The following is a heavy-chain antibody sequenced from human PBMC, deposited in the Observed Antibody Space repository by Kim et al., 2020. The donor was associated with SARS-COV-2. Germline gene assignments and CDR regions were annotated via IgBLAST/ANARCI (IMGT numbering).Heavy chain of an antibody. CDR1: GFTFSDYA. Sequence: GGSLRLSCAASGFTFSDYAMNWVRQAPGRGLEWVSGIGGSDGTTYYADSEKGLSTITGDNSRTKLFLLKSARGADETAVYYCAKRDCAGGSCFLFWYWG. D-gene: IGHD2-8*02. CDR2: IGGSDGTT. CDR3: AKRDCAGGSCFLFWY. J-gene: IGHJ1*01. V-gene: IGHV3-23*01.